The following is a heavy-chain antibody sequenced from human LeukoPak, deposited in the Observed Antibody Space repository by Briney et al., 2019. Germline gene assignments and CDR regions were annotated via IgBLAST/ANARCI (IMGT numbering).Heavy chain of an antibody. D-gene: IGHD6-19*01. Sequence: ASVKVSCKASGYTFTGYYMHWVRRAPGQGLEWMGWINPNSGGTNYAQKFQGWVTMTRDTSISTAYMELSRLRSDDTAVYYCASAVAGTDWFDPWGQGTLVTVSS. CDR3: ASAVAGTDWFDP. J-gene: IGHJ5*02. V-gene: IGHV1-2*04. CDR1: GYTFTGYY. CDR2: INPNSGGT.